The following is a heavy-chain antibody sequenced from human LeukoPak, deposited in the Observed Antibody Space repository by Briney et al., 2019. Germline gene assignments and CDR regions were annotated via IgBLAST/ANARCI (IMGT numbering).Heavy chain of an antibody. Sequence: QAGGSLRLSCAASGFSVSSNYMSWVRQAPGKGLEWVSVIYTGGSTYYAEYVKGRFTISRDNSKNTLYLEMNSLRAEDTAVYYCARDLVGYGSGSFDYWGQGTLVTVAS. CDR2: IYTGGST. D-gene: IGHD3-10*01. CDR1: GFSVSSNY. V-gene: IGHV3-53*01. J-gene: IGHJ4*02. CDR3: ARDLVGYGSGSFDY.